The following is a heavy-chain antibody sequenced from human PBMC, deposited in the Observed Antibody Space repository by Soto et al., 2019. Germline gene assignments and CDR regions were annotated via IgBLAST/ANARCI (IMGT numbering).Heavy chain of an antibody. CDR3: ARTPDDDCWSGYEPEYLHD. CDR1: GGSISSYY. J-gene: IGHJ1*01. D-gene: IGHD3-3*01. CDR2: IYYSGST. V-gene: IGHV4-59*01. Sequence: SETLSLTCTVSGGSISSYYWSWIRQPPGKGLEWIGYIYYSGSTNYNPSLKSRVTISVDTSKNQFSLKLSSVTAADTAVYYGARTPDDDCWSGYEPEYLHDWGKGTMITV.